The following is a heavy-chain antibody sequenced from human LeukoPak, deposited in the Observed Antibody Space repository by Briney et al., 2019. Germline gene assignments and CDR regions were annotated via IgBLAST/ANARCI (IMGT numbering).Heavy chain of an antibody. CDR1: GFTFGSPW. Sequence: QTGGSLRLSCAASGFTFGSPWMHWVRQAPGKGLVWVSRINSDGSATAYADSVKGRFTISRDNAENTLYLQMNSLRAEDTAVYYCVRGTAGYHSSYFDYWGQGTLVTVSS. D-gene: IGHD3-16*02. V-gene: IGHV3-74*01. CDR2: INSDGSAT. J-gene: IGHJ4*02. CDR3: VRGTAGYHSSYFDY.